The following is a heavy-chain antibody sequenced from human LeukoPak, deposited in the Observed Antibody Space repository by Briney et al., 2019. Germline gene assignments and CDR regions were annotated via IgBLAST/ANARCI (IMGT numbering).Heavy chain of an antibody. D-gene: IGHD1-26*01. CDR2: ISYDGSNK. CDR1: GFTFSSYA. J-gene: IGHJ6*03. CDR3: ARNSGSYYWVYYYYYMDV. Sequence: GGSLRLSCAASGFTFSSYAMHWVCQAPGKGLEWVAVISYDGSNKYYADSVKGRFTISRDNSKNTLYLQMNSLRAEDTAVYYCARNSGSYYWVYYYYYMDVWGKGTTVTVSS. V-gene: IGHV3-30*04.